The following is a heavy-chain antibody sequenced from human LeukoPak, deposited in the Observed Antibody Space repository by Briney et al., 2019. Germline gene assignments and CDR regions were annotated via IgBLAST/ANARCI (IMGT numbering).Heavy chain of an antibody. J-gene: IGHJ5*02. CDR1: GGSISSYY. D-gene: IGHD4-17*01. CDR3: ARDGGTTSGP. Sequence: SETLSLTCTVSGGSISSYYWSWIRQPPGKGLEWSGYIYYSGGTNYNPSLKSRVTISVDTSKNQFSLKLSSVTSADTAVYYCARDGGTTSGPWGQGTLVTVSS. CDR2: IYYSGGT. V-gene: IGHV4-59*01.